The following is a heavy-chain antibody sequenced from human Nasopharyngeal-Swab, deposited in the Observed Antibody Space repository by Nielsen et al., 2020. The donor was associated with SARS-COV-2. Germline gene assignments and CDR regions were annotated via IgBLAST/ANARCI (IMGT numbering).Heavy chain of an antibody. CDR2: ISGSGSYV. CDR1: GFSFNSYS. J-gene: IGHJ6*03. Sequence: GESLKISCAGSGFSFNSYSMIWVRQVPGEGLEWVSSISGSGSYVYYAESVKGRFTISKDSAKNSLYLQMNSLRAEDTAVYFCARIAGRGSIYYYYMDVWGTGTTVTVSS. D-gene: IGHD1-26*01. CDR3: ARIAGRGSIYYYYMDV. V-gene: IGHV3-21*01.